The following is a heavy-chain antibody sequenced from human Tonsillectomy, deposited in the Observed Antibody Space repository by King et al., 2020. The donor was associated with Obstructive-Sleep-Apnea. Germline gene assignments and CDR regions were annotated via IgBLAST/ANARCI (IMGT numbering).Heavy chain of an antibody. CDR2: ISYDENSK. Sequence: VQLVESGGGVVQPGRSLRLSCAASGFTFSNHAMHWVRQAPGKGLEGGAVISYDENSKFCADSVKGRFTISRDNSKTALYLQMNSVRAEDTAVYYCARESGWTSATIFNGMDVWGQGTTVTVSS. CDR1: GFTFSNHA. CDR3: ARESGWTSATIFNGMDV. V-gene: IGHV3-30*04. J-gene: IGHJ6*02. D-gene: IGHD6-19*01.